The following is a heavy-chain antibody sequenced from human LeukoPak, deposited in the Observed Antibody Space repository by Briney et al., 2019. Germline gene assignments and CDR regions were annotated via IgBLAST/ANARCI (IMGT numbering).Heavy chain of an antibody. V-gene: IGHV1-24*01. CDR2: FDPEDGET. Sequence: EASVKVSCKASGYTFTGYYMHWVRQAPGQGLEWMGGFDPEDGETIYAQKFQGRVTMTEDTSTDTAYMELSSLRSEDTAVYYCATGEGSGSYIWDYWGQGTLVTVSS. CDR3: ATGEGSGSYIWDY. D-gene: IGHD1-26*01. J-gene: IGHJ4*02. CDR1: GYTFTGYY.